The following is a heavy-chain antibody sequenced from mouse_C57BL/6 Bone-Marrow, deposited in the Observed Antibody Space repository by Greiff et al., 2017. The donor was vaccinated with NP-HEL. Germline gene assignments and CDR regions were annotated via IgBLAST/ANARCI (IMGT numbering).Heavy chain of an antibody. V-gene: IGHV1-81*01. Sequence: VQLQQSGAELARPGASVKLSCKASGYTFTSYGISWVQQRTGQGLAWIGEIYPRSGNTYYNEKFKGKVTLTADKSSSTAYMELHSLTSEDSAVYFGAARVWFPYYAMDYWGQGTSVTVSS. CDR3: AARVWFPYYAMDY. J-gene: IGHJ4*01. D-gene: IGHD2-10*02. CDR2: IYPRSGNT. CDR1: GYTFTSYG.